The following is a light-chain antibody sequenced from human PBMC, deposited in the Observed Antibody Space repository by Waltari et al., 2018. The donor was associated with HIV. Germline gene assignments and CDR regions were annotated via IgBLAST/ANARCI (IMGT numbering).Light chain of an antibody. Sequence: HSALTQPASVSGSPGQSITIPCTGTGSDVAAYNYVSWYQRFPGEAPKLIIYDVTNRPSVISTRFSGSKSGNTASLTISGLQAGDEADYYCSSYTSKNSWVFGGGTAVSVL. CDR1: GSDVAAYNY. CDR2: DVT. V-gene: IGLV2-14*03. CDR3: SSYTSKNSWV. J-gene: IGLJ3*02.